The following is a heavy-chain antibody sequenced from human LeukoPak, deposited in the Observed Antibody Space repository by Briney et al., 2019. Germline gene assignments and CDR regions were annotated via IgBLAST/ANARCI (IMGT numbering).Heavy chain of an antibody. CDR3: ARAPAAQNWFDP. D-gene: IGHD2-2*01. V-gene: IGHV1-46*01. CDR2: IKPSGGST. Sequence: ASVKVSCKASGYTFTSYYMHWVRQAPGQGLEWMGIIKPSGGSTSYAQKFQGRVTMTRDTSTSTVYMELSSLRSEDTAVYYCARAPAAQNWFDPWGQGTLVTVSS. J-gene: IGHJ5*02. CDR1: GYTFTSYY.